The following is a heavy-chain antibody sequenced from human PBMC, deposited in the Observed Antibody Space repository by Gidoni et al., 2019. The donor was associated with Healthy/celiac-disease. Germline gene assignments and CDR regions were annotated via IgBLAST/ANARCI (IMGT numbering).Heavy chain of an antibody. CDR2: INHSGST. V-gene: IGHV4-34*01. CDR1: GGSFSGYY. Sequence: QVQLQQWGAGLLKPSETLSLTCAVYGGSFSGYYWSWIRQPPGKGLEWIGEINHSGSTNYNPSLKSRVTISVDTSKNQFSLKLSSVTAADTAVYYCARWLKYYFDYWGQGTLVTVSS. D-gene: IGHD5-12*01. CDR3: ARWLKYYFDY. J-gene: IGHJ4*02.